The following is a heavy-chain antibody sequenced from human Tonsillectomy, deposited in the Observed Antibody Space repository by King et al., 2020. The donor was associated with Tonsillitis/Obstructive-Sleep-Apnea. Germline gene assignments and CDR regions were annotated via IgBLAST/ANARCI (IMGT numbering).Heavy chain of an antibody. CDR3: AREPYDSSTSPPF. J-gene: IGHJ4*02. CDR1: GFTFSSYS. CDR2: ISSSSSTI. Sequence: DVQLVESGGGLVQPGGSLILSCAASGFTFSSYSMNWVRQAPGKGLECVSYISSSSSTIYYADSVKGRFTISRDNAKNSLYLQMNSLRDEDTAVYYCAREPYDSSTSPPFWGQGTLVTVSS. D-gene: IGHD3-22*01. V-gene: IGHV3-48*02.